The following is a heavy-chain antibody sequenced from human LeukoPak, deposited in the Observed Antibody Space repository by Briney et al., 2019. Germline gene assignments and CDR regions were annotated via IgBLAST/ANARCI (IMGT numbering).Heavy chain of an antibody. V-gene: IGHV4-59*01. CDR3: ARAMWGSGSYYFDY. J-gene: IGHJ4*02. D-gene: IGHD3-10*01. Sequence: KPSETLSLTCTVSGGSISSYYWSWIRQPPGKGLEWIGYIYYSGSTNYNPSLKSRVTISVDTSKNQFSLKLSSVTAADTAVYYCARAMWGSGSYYFDYWGQGTLVTVSS. CDR2: IYYSGST. CDR1: GGSISSYY.